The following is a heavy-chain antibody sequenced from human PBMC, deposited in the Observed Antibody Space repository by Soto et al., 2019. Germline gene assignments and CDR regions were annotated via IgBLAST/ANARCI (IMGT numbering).Heavy chain of an antibody. Sequence: QVQMVQSGAEVKKPGSSVKVSCKASGDTFRTYAINWVRQAPGQGLEWMGGIIPVFGTTDYAQKFQGRVTIVADESTKTAYMELRRLTYEDTAVYYCARGRMSVAGMIFWGKGTLVTVSS. CDR1: GDTFRTYA. D-gene: IGHD6-19*01. CDR2: IIPVFGTT. CDR3: ARGRMSVAGMIF. V-gene: IGHV1-69*01. J-gene: IGHJ4*02.